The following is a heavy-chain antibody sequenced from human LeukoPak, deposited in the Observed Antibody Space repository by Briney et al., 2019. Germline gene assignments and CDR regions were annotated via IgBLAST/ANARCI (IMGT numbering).Heavy chain of an antibody. J-gene: IGHJ4*02. CDR3: ARDSTYGSGSWFDY. CDR1: GGSISSGGHY. D-gene: IGHD3-10*01. CDR2: IYYSGST. V-gene: IGHV4-31*03. Sequence: SETLSPTCTVSGGSISSGGHYWSWIRQHPGKGLEWIGYIYYSGSTYYNPSLKSRVTISVDTSKNQFSLKLSSVTAADTAVYYCARDSTYGSGSWFDYWGQGTLVTVSS.